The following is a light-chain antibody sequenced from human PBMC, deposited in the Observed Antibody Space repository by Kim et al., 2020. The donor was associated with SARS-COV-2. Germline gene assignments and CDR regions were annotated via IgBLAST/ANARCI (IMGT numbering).Light chain of an antibody. V-gene: IGLV3-21*04. J-gene: IGLJ3*02. CDR1: NIESKS. Sequence: VAPGKTARITCGGNNIESKSVHWYQQKPGQAPVLVIYYDSDRPSGIPERFSGSNSGNTATLTISRVEAGDEADYYCQVWDSSSDQVFGGGTQLTVL. CDR3: QVWDSSSDQV. CDR2: YDS.